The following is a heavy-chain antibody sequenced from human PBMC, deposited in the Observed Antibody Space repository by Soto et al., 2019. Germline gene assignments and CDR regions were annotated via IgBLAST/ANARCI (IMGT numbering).Heavy chain of an antibody. CDR1: GYTFSTHA. V-gene: IGHV1-3*01. Sequence: ASVKVSCKASGYTFSTHAMHWVRQAPGQSLEWMGWINGGTGQTKHSHRFQGRVTITRDTSASTAYMELSSLRSEDTAVYYCARDMEAYRGISAYWGQGTLVTVSS. CDR2: INGGTGQT. CDR3: ARDMEAYRGISAY. D-gene: IGHD3-10*01. J-gene: IGHJ4*02.